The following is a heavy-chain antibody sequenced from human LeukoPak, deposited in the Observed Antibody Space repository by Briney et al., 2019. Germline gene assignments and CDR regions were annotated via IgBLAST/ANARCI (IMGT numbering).Heavy chain of an antibody. D-gene: IGHD2-15*01. CDR1: GYTFTGYD. Sequence: ASVKVSCKASGYTFTGYDINWVRQATGQGLEWMGWMNPNSGNTGYAQKFQGRVTMTRNTSISTAYMELSSLRSEDTAVYYCARGRRYCSGGSCYSFVWFDPWGQGTLVTVSS. V-gene: IGHV1-8*01. J-gene: IGHJ5*02. CDR2: MNPNSGNT. CDR3: ARGRRYCSGGSCYSFVWFDP.